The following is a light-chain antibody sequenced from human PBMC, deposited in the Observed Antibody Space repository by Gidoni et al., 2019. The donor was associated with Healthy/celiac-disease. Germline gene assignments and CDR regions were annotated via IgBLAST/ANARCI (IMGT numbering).Light chain of an antibody. J-gene: IGKJ1*01. CDR2: GAS. V-gene: IGKV3-20*01. CDR1: QSVSSSY. CDR3: QQYGSSPRT. Sequence: EIVLTQSPGTLSLSPGERATLSCWASQSVSSSYLAWYQQKPGQAPRLLSYGASSRATGIPDRFSGSGSGTDFTLTISRLEAEDFAVYYCQQYGSSPRTFGQGTKVEIK.